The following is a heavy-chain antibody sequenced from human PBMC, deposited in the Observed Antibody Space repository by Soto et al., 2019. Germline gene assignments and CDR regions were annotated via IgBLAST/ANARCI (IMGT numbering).Heavy chain of an antibody. J-gene: IGHJ6*03. CDR2: IKQEGSEK. V-gene: IGHV3-7*01. CDR1: GFTFSSYW. CDR3: ARDLLGGGIRTYYYYYMDV. D-gene: IGHD2-15*01. Sequence: GGSLRLSCAASGFTFSSYWMSWVRQAPGKGLEWVANIKQEGSEKYYVDSVKGRFTISRDNAKNSLYLQMNSLRAEDTAVYYCARDLLGGGIRTYYYYYMDVWGKGTTVTVSS.